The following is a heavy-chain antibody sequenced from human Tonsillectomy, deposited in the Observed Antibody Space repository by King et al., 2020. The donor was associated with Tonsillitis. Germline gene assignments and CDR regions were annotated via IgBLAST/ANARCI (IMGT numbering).Heavy chain of an antibody. CDR3: ARLTNNYGDYEGAFDI. Sequence: QLVQSGAEVEKPGASVMLSCKASGYTFTSYFMHWVRQAPGQGLEWMGIINPSGGSTTYAQKFQGRVTMTRDTSTSTVYMGLSSLRSEDTAVYYCARLTNNYGDYEGAFDIWGQGTLVTVSS. CDR2: INPSGGST. J-gene: IGHJ3*02. D-gene: IGHD4-17*01. CDR1: GYTFTSYF. V-gene: IGHV1-46*01.